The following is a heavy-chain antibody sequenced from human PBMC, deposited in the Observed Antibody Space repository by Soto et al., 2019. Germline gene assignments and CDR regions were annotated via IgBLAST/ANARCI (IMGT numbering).Heavy chain of an antibody. V-gene: IGHV4-39*01. CDR3: ARHPARTELTAYATRFFDY. J-gene: IGHJ4*02. CDR1: GGSISSTYSY. D-gene: IGHD2-21*01. CDR2: VYYSGTT. Sequence: QLQLQESGPGLVKPSETLSLTCTVSGGSISSTYSYWAWIRQSPGNGLEWIGSVYYSGTTNYKPSLESGVTISADASKNQFSLKLNSVTAADTAVYYCARHPARTELTAYATRFFDYWGQGALITVSS.